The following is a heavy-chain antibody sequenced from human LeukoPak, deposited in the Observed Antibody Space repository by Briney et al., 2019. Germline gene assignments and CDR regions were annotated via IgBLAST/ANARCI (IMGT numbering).Heavy chain of an antibody. J-gene: IGHJ4*02. CDR3: AKDPSRAIVANFDY. Sequence: GGSLRLSCAASGFTFSSYGMHWVRQAPGKGLEWVAFIRYDGSNKYYADSVKGRFTISRDNSKNTLYLQMNSLRAEDTAVYYCAKDPSRAIVANFDYWGQGTLVTVSS. D-gene: IGHD5-12*01. CDR2: IRYDGSNK. V-gene: IGHV3-30*02. CDR1: GFTFSSYG.